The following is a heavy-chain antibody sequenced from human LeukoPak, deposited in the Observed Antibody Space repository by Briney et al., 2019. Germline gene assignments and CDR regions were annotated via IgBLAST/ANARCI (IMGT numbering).Heavy chain of an antibody. D-gene: IGHD3-10*01. Sequence: PGGSLRLSCAASGFTFSSYWMHWFRQAPGKGLEWVGFIRSKAYGGTTEYAASVKGRFTISRDDSKSIAYLQMNSLKTEDTAVYYCTRGLTMVRGVMISRFDPWGQGTLVTVSS. CDR2: IRSKAYGGTT. J-gene: IGHJ5*02. CDR3: TRGLTMVRGVMISRFDP. CDR1: GFTFSSYW. V-gene: IGHV3-49*03.